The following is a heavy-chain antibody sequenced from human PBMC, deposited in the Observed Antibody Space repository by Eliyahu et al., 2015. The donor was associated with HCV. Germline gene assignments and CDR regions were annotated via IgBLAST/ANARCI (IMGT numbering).Heavy chain of an antibody. V-gene: IGHV1-46*01. J-gene: IGHJ4*02. CDR1: VYTFTTYY. CDR3: ARSSSSCFDY. CDR2: INPRGGST. Sequence: QVQLVQSGAVVKKPGASVKVSCKASVYTFTTYYIHWVRQAPGQGLEWMGMINPRGGSTRYAQKFQGRVTMTRDTSTSTVYMDLSSLRSEDTAVYYCARSSSSCFDYWGQGTLVTVSS. D-gene: IGHD6-6*01.